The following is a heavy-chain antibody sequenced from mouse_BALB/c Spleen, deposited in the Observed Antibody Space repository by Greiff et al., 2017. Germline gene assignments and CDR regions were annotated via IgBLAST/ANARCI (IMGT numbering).Heavy chain of an antibody. CDR2: IDPENGNT. J-gene: IGHJ1*01. CDR1: GFNIKDYY. D-gene: IGHD1-1*01. CDR3: ARAMYYYGRGYFDV. V-gene: IGHV14-1*02. Sequence: EVQLQESGAELVRPGALVKLSCKASGFNIKDYYMHWVKQRPEQGLEWIGWIDPENGNTIYDPKFQGKASITADTSSNTAYLQLSSLTSEDTAVYYCARAMYYYGRGYFDVWGAGTTVTVSS.